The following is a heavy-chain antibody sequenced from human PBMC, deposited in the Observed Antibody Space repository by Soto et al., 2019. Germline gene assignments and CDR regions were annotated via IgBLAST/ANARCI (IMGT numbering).Heavy chain of an antibody. CDR3: ARGFGTAFDY. CDR1: GFTFSSYA. V-gene: IGHV3-30-3*01. J-gene: IGHJ4*02. D-gene: IGHD3-10*01. Sequence: QVQLVESGGGVVQPGRSLRLSCAASGFTFSSYAMHWVRQAPGKGLEWVAVISYDGSNKYYADSVKGRFTISRDNSKNTLYLQMNSLRAEDTAVYYCARGFGTAFDYWGQGTLVTVSS. CDR2: ISYDGSNK.